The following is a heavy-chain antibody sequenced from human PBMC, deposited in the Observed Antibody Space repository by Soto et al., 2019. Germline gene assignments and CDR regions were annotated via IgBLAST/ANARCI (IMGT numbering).Heavy chain of an antibody. Sequence: GESLKISCKGSRYSFAGYWITWVRQKPGKGLEWMGRIDPSGSQTYYSPSFRGHVTIPATKSITTVFLQWSSLRASDTAMYYCARQIYDSDTGPNFQYYFDSWGQGTPVTVSS. CDR3: ARQIYDSDTGPNFQYYFDS. D-gene: IGHD3-22*01. J-gene: IGHJ4*02. CDR2: IDPSGSQT. CDR1: RYSFAGYW. V-gene: IGHV5-10-1*01.